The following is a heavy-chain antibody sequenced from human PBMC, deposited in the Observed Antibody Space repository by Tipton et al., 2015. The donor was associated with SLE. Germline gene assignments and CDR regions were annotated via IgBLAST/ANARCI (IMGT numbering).Heavy chain of an antibody. D-gene: IGHD3-3*01. CDR3: ARGARGSDFWKTYLDS. Sequence: QSGPEVKKPGASVTVSCKASGYTFTTYTIHWVRQAPGQGLEWRGWINPDTGNPTYGQGFTGRFVFSLDTSVSTANLQISSLKSEDSAVYYCARGARGSDFWKTYLDSWGQGTLVTVSS. CDR2: INPDTGNP. CDR1: GYTFTTYT. J-gene: IGHJ4*02. V-gene: IGHV7-4-1*02.